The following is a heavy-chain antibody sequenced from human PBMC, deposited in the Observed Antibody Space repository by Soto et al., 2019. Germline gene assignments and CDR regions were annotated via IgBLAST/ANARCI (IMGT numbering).Heavy chain of an antibody. V-gene: IGHV1-8*01. CDR1: GYTFTSYD. CDR3: AVTGYSSGWYKRWFDY. D-gene: IGHD6-19*01. J-gene: IGHJ4*02. CDR2: MNPNSGNT. Sequence: ASVKVSCKASGYTFTSYDINWVRQATGQGLEWMGWMNPNSGNTGYAQKFQGRVTMTRNTSISTAYMELSSLRSEDTAVYYCAVTGYSSGWYKRWFDYWGQGTLVTVYS.